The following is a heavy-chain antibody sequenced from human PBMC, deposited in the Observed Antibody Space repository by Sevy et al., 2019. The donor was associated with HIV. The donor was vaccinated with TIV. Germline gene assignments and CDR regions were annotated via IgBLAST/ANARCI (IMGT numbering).Heavy chain of an antibody. V-gene: IGHV4-59*02. J-gene: IGHJ4*02. D-gene: IGHD6-13*01. CDR3: ARGGAGYGTN. CDR1: GGSVSGHY. Sequence: SESLSLTCTVSGGSVSGHYWTWIRQPPGKGLEWVGYIYYSGITNYNPSLKSRVTMSADTSKNQVSLKLTSVTAAVTAVYDCARGGAGYGTNWGQGTLVTVSS. CDR2: IYYSGIT.